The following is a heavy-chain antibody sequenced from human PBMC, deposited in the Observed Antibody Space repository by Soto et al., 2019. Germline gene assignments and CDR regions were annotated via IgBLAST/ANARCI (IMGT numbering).Heavy chain of an antibody. V-gene: IGHV3-48*02. CDR3: ARDRYGDYCVDY. Sequence: GGSLRLSCAASGFTFSSYSMNWVRQAPGKVLEWVSYISSSSTIYYADSVKGRFTISRGNAKNSLYLQMNSLRDEDTAVYYCARDRYGDYCVDYWGQGTLVTVSS. D-gene: IGHD4-17*01. CDR1: GFTFSSYS. J-gene: IGHJ4*02. CDR2: ISSSSTI.